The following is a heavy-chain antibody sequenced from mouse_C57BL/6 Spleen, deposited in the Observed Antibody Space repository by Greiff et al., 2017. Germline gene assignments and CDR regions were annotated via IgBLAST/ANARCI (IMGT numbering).Heavy chain of an antibody. V-gene: IGHV7-3*01. CDR3: ARRGSSYFDY. J-gene: IGHJ2*01. Sequence: EVNVVESGGGLVQPGGSLSISCAASGFTFTDYYMSWVRQPPGKALEWLGFIRNKANGYTTEYSASVKGRFTISRDNSQSILYLQMNALRAEDSATYYCARRGSSYFDYWGQGTTLTVSS. CDR2: IRNKANGYTT. CDR1: GFTFTDYY. D-gene: IGHD1-1*01.